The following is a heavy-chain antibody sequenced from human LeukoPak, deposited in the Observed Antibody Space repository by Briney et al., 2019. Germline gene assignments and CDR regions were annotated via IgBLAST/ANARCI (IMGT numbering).Heavy chain of an antibody. Sequence: GGSLRLSCAASGFTFSSYAMSWVRQAPGKGLEWVSVLYSGGDRYYADSVKGRFTISGDSSKNTLVLQMTNLRAEDTGVYYCAGGVVAPDYWGQGILVTVSS. CDR3: AGGVVAPDY. V-gene: IGHV3-66*01. J-gene: IGHJ4*02. D-gene: IGHD2-15*01. CDR1: GFTFSSYA. CDR2: LYSGGDR.